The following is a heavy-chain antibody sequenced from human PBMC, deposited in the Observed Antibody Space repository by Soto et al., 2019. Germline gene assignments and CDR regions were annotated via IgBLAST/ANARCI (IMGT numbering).Heavy chain of an antibody. D-gene: IGHD2-15*01. Sequence: PGESLKISSKGSGYSFTSYWIGWVRQMPGKGLEWMGIIYPGDSDTRYSPSFQGQVTISADKSISTAYLQWSSLKASDTAMYYCARPERCSGGSCYSSTDAFDIWGQGTMVTVSS. V-gene: IGHV5-51*01. CDR1: GYSFTSYW. CDR3: ARPERCSGGSCYSSTDAFDI. CDR2: IYPGDSDT. J-gene: IGHJ3*02.